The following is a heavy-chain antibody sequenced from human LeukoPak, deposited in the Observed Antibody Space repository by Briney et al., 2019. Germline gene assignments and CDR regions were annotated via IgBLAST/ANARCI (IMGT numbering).Heavy chain of an antibody. D-gene: IGHD6-13*01. J-gene: IGHJ4*02. CDR1: GFTFSSYW. CDR2: IWYDGSNK. V-gene: IGHV3-33*08. Sequence: PGGSLRLSCAASGFTFSSYWMSWVRQAPGKGLEWVAVIWYDGSNKYYADSVKGRFTISRDNSKNTLYLQMNSLRAEDTAVYYCARDRYVRYSINPEIDYWGQGTLVTVSS. CDR3: ARDRYVRYSINPEIDY.